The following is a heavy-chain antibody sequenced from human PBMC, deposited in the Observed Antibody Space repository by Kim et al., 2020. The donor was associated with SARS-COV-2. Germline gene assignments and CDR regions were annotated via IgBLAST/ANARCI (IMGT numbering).Heavy chain of an antibody. CDR1: GFTFDHSA. J-gene: IGHJ5*02. CDR2: LFSDSRT. Sequence: GGSLRLSCAASGFTFDHSAMHWVRQAPGKGLEWVSLLFSDSRTFYADSVKGRFTISRDDSRNTVYLEMNSLRPEDTAAYYCARHDWFDPWGHGTQVTVSS. CDR3: ARHDWFDP. V-gene: IGHV3-66*04.